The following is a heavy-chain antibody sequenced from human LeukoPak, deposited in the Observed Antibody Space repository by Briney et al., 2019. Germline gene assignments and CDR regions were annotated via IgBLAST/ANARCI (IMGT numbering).Heavy chain of an antibody. J-gene: IGHJ4*02. Sequence: PGGSLRLSCAASGFTFNIYSMNWVRQAPGKGLEWVSRITSSSHYIYYADSVKGRFTISRDNAKNSLYLDMSSLRADDTAVYYCAKRRYDSSGHFDSWGQGTLVTVSS. CDR1: GFTFNIYS. CDR2: ITSSSHYI. D-gene: IGHD3-22*01. CDR3: AKRRYDSSGHFDS. V-gene: IGHV3-21*01.